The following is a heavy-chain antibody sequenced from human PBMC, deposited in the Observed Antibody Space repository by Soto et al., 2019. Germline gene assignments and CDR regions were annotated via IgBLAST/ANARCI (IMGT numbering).Heavy chain of an antibody. Sequence: ASVKVSCKASGYTFTGYYMHWVRQAPGQGLEWMGWINPNSGGTNYAQKFQGRVTMTRDTSISTAYMELSRLRSDDTAVYYCARDPNYMAAAGTGRYYYYYGMDVWGQGTTVTVSS. D-gene: IGHD6-13*01. CDR3: ARDPNYMAAAGTGRYYYYYGMDV. V-gene: IGHV1-2*02. CDR1: GYTFTGYY. CDR2: INPNSGGT. J-gene: IGHJ6*02.